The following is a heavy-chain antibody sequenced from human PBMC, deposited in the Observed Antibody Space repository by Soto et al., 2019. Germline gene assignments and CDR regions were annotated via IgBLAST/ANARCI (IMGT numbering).Heavy chain of an antibody. Sequence: SETLSLTCTVSGGSISSYYWSWIRQPPGKGLEWIGYIYYSGSTNYNPSLKSRVTISVDTSKNQFSLKLSSVTAADTAVYYCARDTTVGIAAAGYFQHWGQGTLVTVPS. CDR1: GGSISSYY. J-gene: IGHJ1*01. D-gene: IGHD6-25*01. CDR3: ARDTTVGIAAAGYFQH. CDR2: IYYSGST. V-gene: IGHV4-59*12.